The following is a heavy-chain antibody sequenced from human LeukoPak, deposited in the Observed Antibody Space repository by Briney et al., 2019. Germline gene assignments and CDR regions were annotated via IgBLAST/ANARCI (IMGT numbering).Heavy chain of an antibody. CDR3: ARDPQFYYDSSGYLTYNWFDP. V-gene: IGHV1-69*13. CDR2: IIPIFGTA. CDR1: GYTFTSYD. D-gene: IGHD3-22*01. Sequence: GASVKVSCKASGYTFTSYDINWVRQATGQGLEWMGWIIPIFGTANYAQKFQGRVTITADESTSTAYMELSSLRSEDTAVYYCARDPQFYYDSSGYLTYNWFDPWGQGTLVTVSS. J-gene: IGHJ5*02.